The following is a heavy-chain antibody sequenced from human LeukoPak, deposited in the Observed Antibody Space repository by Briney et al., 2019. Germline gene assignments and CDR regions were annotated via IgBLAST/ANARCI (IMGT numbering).Heavy chain of an antibody. Sequence: GGSLRLSCAASGLTFSIHWMNWVRQAPGKGLECVANINQDGSDKYYVDSVKGRFTISRDNTKNSLYLQMNSLRAEDTAVYYCARDPDDFWSGQPLPFDYWGQGTLVTVSS. J-gene: IGHJ4*02. CDR3: ARDPDDFWSGQPLPFDY. D-gene: IGHD3-3*01. V-gene: IGHV3-7*01. CDR2: INQDGSDK. CDR1: GLTFSIHW.